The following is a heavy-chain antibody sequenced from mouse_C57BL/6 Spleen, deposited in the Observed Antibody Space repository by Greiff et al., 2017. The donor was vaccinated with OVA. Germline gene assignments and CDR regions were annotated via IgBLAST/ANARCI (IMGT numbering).Heavy chain of an antibody. V-gene: IGHV5-4*01. J-gene: IGHJ2*01. CDR3: ARDRYYFDY. CDR2: ISDGGSYT. CDR1: GFTFSSYA. Sequence: DVHLVESGGGLVKPGGSLKLSCAASGFTFSSYAMSWVRQTPEKRLEWVATISDGGSYTYYPDNVKGRFTISRDNAKNNLYLQMSHLKSEDTAMYYCARDRYYFDYWGQGTTLTVSS.